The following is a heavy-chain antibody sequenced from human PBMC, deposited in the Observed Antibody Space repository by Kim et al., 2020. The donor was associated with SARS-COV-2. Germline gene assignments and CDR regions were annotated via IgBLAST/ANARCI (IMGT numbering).Heavy chain of an antibody. CDR3: ARTRVPSPVVDP. CDR2: IIPIFGTA. CDR1: GGTFSSYA. J-gene: IGHJ5*02. Sequence: SVKVSCKASGGTFSSYAISWVRQAPGQGLEWMGGIIPIFGTANYAQKFQGRVTITADESTSTAYMELSSLRSEETAVYYCARTRVPSPVVDPWGQGTLGTVSS. V-gene: IGHV1-69*13. D-gene: IGHD2-2*01.